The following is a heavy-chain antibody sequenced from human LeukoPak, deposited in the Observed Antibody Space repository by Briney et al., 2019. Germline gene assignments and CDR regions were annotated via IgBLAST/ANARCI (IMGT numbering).Heavy chain of an antibody. Sequence: GGSLRFSCAAAGFTVSTNYMSWVRPAPGNGLEWVSVIYSGGSTYYADSVKGRFTISRDNSKNTLYLQMNSLRAEDTAVYYCARVPQLGHFDYWGQGTLVTVSS. CDR3: ARVPQLGHFDY. CDR2: IYSGGST. V-gene: IGHV3-53*01. D-gene: IGHD6-6*01. CDR1: GFTVSTNY. J-gene: IGHJ4*02.